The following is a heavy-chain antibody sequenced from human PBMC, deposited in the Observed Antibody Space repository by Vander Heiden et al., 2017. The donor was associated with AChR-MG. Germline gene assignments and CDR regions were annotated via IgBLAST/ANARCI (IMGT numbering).Heavy chain of an antibody. V-gene: IGHV1-18*01. Sequence: QVQLVQSGAEVKKPGATVKVSCKASGYTFTSYGISSVRQDPCQGLEWMGWISTYNGNTNYAQKLQGRVTMTTDTSTSTAYMELRSLRSDDTAVYYCARDLPTTGIAVAGTLGYYYYYGMDVWGQGTTVTVSS. D-gene: IGHD6-19*01. CDR2: ISTYNGNT. CDR1: GYTFTSYG. J-gene: IGHJ6*02. CDR3: ARDLPTTGIAVAGTLGYYYYYGMDV.